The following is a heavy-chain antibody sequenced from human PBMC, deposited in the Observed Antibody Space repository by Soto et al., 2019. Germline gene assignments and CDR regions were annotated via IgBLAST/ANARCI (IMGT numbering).Heavy chain of an antibody. V-gene: IGHV3-11*05. J-gene: IGHJ6*02. CDR3: ARDWTYWGGDCYLIPGVDV. CDR2: ISVSSSYT. CDR1: GFTFTDYY. D-gene: IGHD2-21*02. Sequence: GGSLRLSCAASGFTFTDYYMSWIRQAPGKGLEWVSYISVSSSYTNYADSVKGRFTISRDNANNSLYLQMNSLRAEDTAIYYCARDWTYWGGDCYLIPGVDVWGQGTTVTVSS.